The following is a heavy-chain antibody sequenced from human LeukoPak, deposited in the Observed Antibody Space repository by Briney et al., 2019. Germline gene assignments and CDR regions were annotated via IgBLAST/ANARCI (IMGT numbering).Heavy chain of an antibody. J-gene: IGHJ2*01. D-gene: IGHD4-17*01. CDR1: GGSITSGRYY. V-gene: IGHV4-61*02. CDR3: ARTLIDYGSDWYFDL. CDR2: IYTSGST. Sequence: PSETLSLTCTVSGGSITSGRYYWSWSRQPAGKGLEWIGRIYTSGSTNYNPSLKSRVTISVDTSKNQFSLKLSSVTAADTAVYYCARTLIDYGSDWYFDLWGRGTLVTVSS.